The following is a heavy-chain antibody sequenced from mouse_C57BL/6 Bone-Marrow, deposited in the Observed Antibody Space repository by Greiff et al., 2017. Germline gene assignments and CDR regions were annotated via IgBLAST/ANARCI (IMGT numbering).Heavy chain of an antibody. J-gene: IGHJ1*03. CDR3: ARQGNSNHWYFDV. V-gene: IGHV5-9*01. D-gene: IGHD2-5*01. CDR2: ISGGGGNT. CDR1: GFTFSSYT. Sequence: EVKLMESGGGLVKPGGSLKLSCAASGFTFSSYTMSWVRQTPEKRLEWVATISGGGGNTYYPDSVKGRFTISRDNAKNTLYLQMSSLRSEDTALYYCARQGNSNHWYFDVWGTGTTVTVSS.